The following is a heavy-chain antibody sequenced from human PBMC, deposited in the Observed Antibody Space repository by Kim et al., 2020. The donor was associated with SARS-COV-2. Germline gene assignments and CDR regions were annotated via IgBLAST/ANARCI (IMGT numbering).Heavy chain of an antibody. CDR2: IAPYNGMT. CDR3: ARWGTPFSRVWEYYFQL. CDR1: GYTFTWYG. D-gene: IGHD3-16*01. Sequence: ASVKVSCKAFGYTFTWYGIGWVRQAPGHGLEWLGWIAPYNGMTDYNEKFQDRLTMTTDTPTRTAYMELSSLTVDDTAVYYCARWGTPFSRVWEYYFQLWGRGTQVIISS. V-gene: IGHV1-18*01. J-gene: IGHJ2*01.